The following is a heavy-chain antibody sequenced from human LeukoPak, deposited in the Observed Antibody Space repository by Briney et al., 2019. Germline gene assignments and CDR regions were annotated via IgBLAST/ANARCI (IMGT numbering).Heavy chain of an antibody. Sequence: GGSLRLSCAASGFTFGSYAMSWVRQAPGKGLEWVSAISGSGGSTYYADSVKGRFTISRDNSKNTLYLQMNSLRAEDTAVYYCAPDVLRYFDWLPYDAFDIWGQGTMVTVSS. CDR3: APDVLRYFDWLPYDAFDI. V-gene: IGHV3-23*01. CDR2: ISGSGGST. D-gene: IGHD3-9*01. J-gene: IGHJ3*02. CDR1: GFTFGSYA.